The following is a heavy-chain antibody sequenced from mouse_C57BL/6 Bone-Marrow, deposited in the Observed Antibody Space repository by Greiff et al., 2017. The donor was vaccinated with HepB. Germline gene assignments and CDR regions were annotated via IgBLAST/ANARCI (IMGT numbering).Heavy chain of an antibody. CDR2: IWSGGST. Sequence: VMLVESGPGLVQPSQSLSITCTVSGFSFTSYGVHWVRQSPGKGLEWLGVIWSGGSTDYNAAFISRLSISKDNSKSQVFFKMNSLQADDTAIYYCARKTYYKGAMDYWGQGTSVTVSS. CDR1: GFSFTSYG. D-gene: IGHD2-12*01. V-gene: IGHV2-2*01. J-gene: IGHJ4*01. CDR3: ARKTYYKGAMDY.